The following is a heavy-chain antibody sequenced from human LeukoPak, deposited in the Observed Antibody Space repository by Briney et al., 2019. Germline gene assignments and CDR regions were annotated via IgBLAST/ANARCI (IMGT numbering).Heavy chain of an antibody. D-gene: IGHD1-26*01. V-gene: IGHV1-2*02. CDR3: AEAVGATTFFDY. Sequence: ASVKVSCKASGYTFTGYYMHWARQAPGQGLEWMGWINPNSGGTNYAQKFQGRVTMTRDTSISTAYMELSRLRSDDTAVYYCAEAVGATTFFDYWGQGTLVTVSS. J-gene: IGHJ4*02. CDR1: GYTFTGYY. CDR2: INPNSGGT.